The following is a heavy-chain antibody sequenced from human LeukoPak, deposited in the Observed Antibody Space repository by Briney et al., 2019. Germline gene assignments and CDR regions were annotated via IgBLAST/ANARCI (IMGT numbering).Heavy chain of an antibody. Sequence: VGSLRLSCAASGFTFSSYSMNWVRQAPGKGLEWVSSISSSSYIYYADSVKGRFTIPRDNAKNSLYLQMNSLRAEDTAVYYCARDLGRYTADYWGQGTLVTVSS. CDR2: ISSSSYI. CDR1: GFTFSSYS. D-gene: IGHD1-26*01. CDR3: ARDLGRYTADY. J-gene: IGHJ4*02. V-gene: IGHV3-21*01.